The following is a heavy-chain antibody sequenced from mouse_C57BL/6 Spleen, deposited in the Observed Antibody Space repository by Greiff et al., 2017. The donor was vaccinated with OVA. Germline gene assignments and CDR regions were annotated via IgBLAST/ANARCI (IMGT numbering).Heavy chain of an antibody. CDR3: ARPYYYGSSPHYFDY. V-gene: IGHV1-59*01. CDR1: GYTFTSYW. J-gene: IGHJ2*01. D-gene: IGHD1-1*01. CDR2: IDPSDSYT. Sequence: QVQLQQPGAELVRPGTSVKLSCKASGYTFTSYWMHWVKQRPGQGLEWIGVIDPSDSYTNYNQKFKGKATLTVDTSSSTAYMQLSSLTSEDSAVYYCARPYYYGSSPHYFDYWGQGTTLTVSS.